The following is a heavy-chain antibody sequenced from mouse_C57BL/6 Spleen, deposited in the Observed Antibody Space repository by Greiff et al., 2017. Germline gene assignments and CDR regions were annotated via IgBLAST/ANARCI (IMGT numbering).Heavy chain of an antibody. D-gene: IGHD2-10*01. CDR2: IDPSDSYT. Sequence: QVQLQQPGAELVMPGASVKLSCKASGYTFTSYWMHWVKQRPGQGLEWIGEIDPSDSYTNYNQKFKGKSTLTVDKSSSTAYMQLSSLTSEDSAVYYCARGGLPRDAVDYWGQGTSVTVSS. J-gene: IGHJ4*01. CDR1: GYTFTSYW. V-gene: IGHV1-69*01. CDR3: ARGGLPRDAVDY.